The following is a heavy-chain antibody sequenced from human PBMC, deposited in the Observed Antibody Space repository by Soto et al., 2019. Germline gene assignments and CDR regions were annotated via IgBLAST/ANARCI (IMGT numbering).Heavy chain of an antibody. CDR3: ARGLSADY. Sequence: QVQLVQSGAEVKKPGSSVKVSCKASGGTISSYAINWVRQAPGQGLEWTGAIIPFFDAPKFAQKLQGRVTMTADKSTNTAYMELSSLRSEDTAIYYCARGLSADYWGQGTLVTVSS. CDR2: IIPFFDAP. V-gene: IGHV1-69*06. D-gene: IGHD3-10*01. CDR1: GGTISSYA. J-gene: IGHJ4*02.